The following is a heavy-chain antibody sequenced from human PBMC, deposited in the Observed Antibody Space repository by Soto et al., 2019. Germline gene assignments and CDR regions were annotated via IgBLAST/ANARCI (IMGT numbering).Heavy chain of an antibody. CDR3: ARDLLQITMVRGVIITNPQYYFDY. Sequence: ASVKVTCTASGYTFTIYAIHWVRQAPGQRLEWMGWINTGNGNTKYSQKFQGRVTITRDTSASTAYMELSSLRSEDTAVYYCARDLLQITMVRGVIITNPQYYFDYWGQGTLVTVS. D-gene: IGHD3-10*01. CDR1: GYTFTIYA. CDR2: INTGNGNT. V-gene: IGHV1-3*04. J-gene: IGHJ4*02.